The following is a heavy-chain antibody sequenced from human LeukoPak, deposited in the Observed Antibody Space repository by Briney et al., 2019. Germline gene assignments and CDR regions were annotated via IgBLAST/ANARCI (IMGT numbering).Heavy chain of an antibody. CDR1: GYTFTGYY. V-gene: IGHV1-2*02. D-gene: IGHD6-6*01. J-gene: IGHJ4*02. CDR3: ARAKHSSSSFDY. Sequence: ASVKVSCKASGYTFTGYYMHWVRQAPGQGLEWMGWTNPNSGGTNYAQKFQGRVTMTRDTSISTAYMELSRLRSDDTAVYYCARAKHSSSSFDYWGQGTLVTVSS. CDR2: TNPNSGGT.